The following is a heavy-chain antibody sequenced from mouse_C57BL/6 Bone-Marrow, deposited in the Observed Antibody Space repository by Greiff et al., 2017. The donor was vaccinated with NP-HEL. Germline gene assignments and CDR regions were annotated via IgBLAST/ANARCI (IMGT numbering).Heavy chain of an antibody. CDR1: GYSITSGYY. V-gene: IGHV3-6*01. J-gene: IGHJ4*01. D-gene: IGHD2-4*01. Sequence: ESGPGLVKPSQSLSLTCSVTGYSITSGYYWNWIRQFPGNKLEWMGYISYDGSNNYNPSLKNRISITRDTSKNQFFLKLNSVTTEDTATYYCASYDYDRVYAMDYWGQGTSVTVSS. CDR2: ISYDGSN. CDR3: ASYDYDRVYAMDY.